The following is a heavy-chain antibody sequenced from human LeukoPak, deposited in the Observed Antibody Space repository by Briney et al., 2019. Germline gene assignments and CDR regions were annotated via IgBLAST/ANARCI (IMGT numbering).Heavy chain of an antibody. D-gene: IGHD5-18*01. CDR2: IYYSGST. J-gene: IGHJ4*02. CDR3: ARRGYSYGSKDY. V-gene: IGHV4-39*01. Sequence: RPSETLSLTRTVSGGSISSSSYYWGWIRQPPGKGLEWIGSIYYSGSTYYNPSLKSRVTISVDTSKNQFSLKLSSVTAADTAVYYCARRGYSYGSKDYWGQGTLVTVSS. CDR1: GGSISSSSYY.